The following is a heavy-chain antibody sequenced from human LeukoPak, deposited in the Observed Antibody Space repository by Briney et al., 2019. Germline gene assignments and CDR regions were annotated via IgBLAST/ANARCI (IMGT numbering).Heavy chain of an antibody. D-gene: IGHD3-10*01. J-gene: IGHJ4*02. V-gene: IGHV7-4-1*01. CDR2: INTNTGNP. Sequence: ASVKVSCKASGYTFTSYAMNWVRQAPGQGLEWMGWINTNTGNPTYAQGFTGRFVFSLDTSVSTAYLQIGSLKAEDTAVYYCARDSKLLWFGEPGVDFDYWGQGTLVTVSS. CDR1: GYTFTSYA. CDR3: ARDSKLLWFGEPGVDFDY.